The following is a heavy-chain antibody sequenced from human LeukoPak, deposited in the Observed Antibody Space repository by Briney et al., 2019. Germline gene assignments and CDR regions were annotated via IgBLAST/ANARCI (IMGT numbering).Heavy chain of an antibody. D-gene: IGHD6-6*01. CDR3: ATPGYSSSSAFDY. J-gene: IGHJ4*02. V-gene: IGHV4-39*07. Sequence: PSETLSLTCTVSGGSISSSSYYWGWIRQPPGKGLEWIGSIYYSGSTYYNPSLKSRVTISVDTSKNQFSLKLSSVTAADTAVYYCATPGYSSSSAFDYWGQGTLVTVSS. CDR1: GGSISSSSYY. CDR2: IYYSGST.